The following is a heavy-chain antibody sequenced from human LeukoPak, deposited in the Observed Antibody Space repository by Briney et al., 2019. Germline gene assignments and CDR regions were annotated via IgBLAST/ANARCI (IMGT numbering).Heavy chain of an antibody. CDR2: ISGSGGST. D-gene: IGHD5-12*01. CDR3: AKFVWLRLYAGSYFDY. CDR1: GLTFSSYA. J-gene: IGHJ4*02. Sequence: GGSLRLSCAASGLTFSSYAMSWVRQAPGKGLEWVSAISGSGGSTYYADSVKGRFTISRDNSKNTLYLQMNSLRAEDTAVYYCAKFVWLRLYAGSYFDYWGQGTLVTVSS. V-gene: IGHV3-23*01.